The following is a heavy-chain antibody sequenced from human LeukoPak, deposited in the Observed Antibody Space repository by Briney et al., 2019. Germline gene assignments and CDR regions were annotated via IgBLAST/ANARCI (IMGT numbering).Heavy chain of an antibody. Sequence: SETLSLTCTVSGGSISSGGYYWSWIRQHPGKGLEWIVYIYYSGSTYYNPSLKSRVTISVDTSKNQFSLKLSSVTAADTAVYYCARSVPIRYFDWLTPDYYYYGMDVWGQGTTVTVSS. CDR1: GGSISSGGYY. V-gene: IGHV4-31*03. CDR2: IYYSGST. CDR3: ARSVPIRYFDWLTPDYYYYGMDV. D-gene: IGHD3-9*01. J-gene: IGHJ6*02.